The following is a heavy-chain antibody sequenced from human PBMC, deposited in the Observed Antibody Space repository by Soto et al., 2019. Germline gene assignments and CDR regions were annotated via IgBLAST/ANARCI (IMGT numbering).Heavy chain of an antibody. V-gene: IGHV3-21*01. J-gene: IGHJ3*02. Sequence: GGSLRLSCAASGFTFSSYSMNWVRQAPEKGLEWVSSISSSSSYIYYADSVKGRFTISRDNAKNSLYLQMNSLRAEDTAVYYCAREDMIVVVTSAFDIWGQGTMVTVSS. CDR3: AREDMIVVVTSAFDI. D-gene: IGHD3-22*01. CDR2: ISSSSSYI. CDR1: GFTFSSYS.